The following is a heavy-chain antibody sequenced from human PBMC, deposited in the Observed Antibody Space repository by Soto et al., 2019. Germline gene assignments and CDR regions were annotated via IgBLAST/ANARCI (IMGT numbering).Heavy chain of an antibody. J-gene: IGHJ6*02. Sequence: GGSLRLSCAASGFTFSSYGMHWVRQAPGKGLEWVAVIWYDGSNKYYADPVKGRFTISRDNSKNTLYLQMNSLRAEDTAVYYCARELYELAHYGMDVWGQGTTVTVSS. V-gene: IGHV3-33*01. CDR2: IWYDGSNK. CDR3: ARELYELAHYGMDV. CDR1: GFTFSSYG. D-gene: IGHD2-2*01.